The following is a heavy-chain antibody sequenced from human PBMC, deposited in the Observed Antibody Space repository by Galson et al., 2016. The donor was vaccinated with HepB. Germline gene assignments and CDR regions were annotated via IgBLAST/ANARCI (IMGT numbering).Heavy chain of an antibody. CDR1: GFIVSGYG. V-gene: IGHV3-30*18. CDR2: ISYDGSNK. D-gene: IGHD3-10*01. Sequence: SLRLSCAASGFIVSGYGMHWVRQAPGKGLEWVAVISYDGSNKYSADAVTGRITVSRENFKNTIYLQIDTLRPEDTALYYCAKGPAFGDYARFAEVWGQGTLVTVSP. CDR3: AKGPAFGDYARFAEV. J-gene: IGHJ4*02.